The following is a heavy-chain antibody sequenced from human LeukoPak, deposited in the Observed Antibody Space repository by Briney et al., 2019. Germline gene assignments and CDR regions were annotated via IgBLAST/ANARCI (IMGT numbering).Heavy chain of an antibody. CDR3: ARGVARYYDYVWGSYRKNWFDP. Sequence: SETLSLTCAVHGESFSGYYWSWIRQPPGKGLEWIGEINHSGSTNYNPSLKSRVTISVDTSKNQFSLKLSSVTAADTAVYYCARGVARYYDYVWGSYRKNWFDPWGQGTLVTVSS. D-gene: IGHD3-16*02. CDR1: GESFSGYY. J-gene: IGHJ5*02. CDR2: INHSGST. V-gene: IGHV4-34*01.